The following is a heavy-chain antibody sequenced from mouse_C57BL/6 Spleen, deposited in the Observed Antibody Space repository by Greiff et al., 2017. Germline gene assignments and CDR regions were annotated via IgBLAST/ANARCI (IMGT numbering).Heavy chain of an antibody. D-gene: IGHD3-2*02. V-gene: IGHV1-81*01. CDR2: IYPRSGNT. CDR3: ARKGDSSGYVGYFDY. J-gene: IGHJ2*01. Sequence: VQLQESGAELARPGASVKLSCKASGYTFTSYGISWVKQRTGQGLEWIGEIYPRSGNTYYNEKFKGKATLTADKSSSTAYMELRSLTSEDSAVYFCARKGDSSGYVGYFDYWGQGTTLTVSS. CDR1: GYTFTSYG.